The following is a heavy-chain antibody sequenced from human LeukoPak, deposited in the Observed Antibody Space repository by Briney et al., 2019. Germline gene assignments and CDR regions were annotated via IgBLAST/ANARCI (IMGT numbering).Heavy chain of an antibody. V-gene: IGHV1-46*01. CDR1: GYTFTSYG. Sequence: GASVKVSCKASGYTFTSYGISWVRQAPGQGLEWMGIINPSGGSTSYAQKFQGRVTMTRDTSTSTVYMELSSLRSEDTAVYYCARDTSSSWWGDYWGQGTLVTVSS. D-gene: IGHD6-13*01. CDR2: INPSGGST. CDR3: ARDTSSSWWGDY. J-gene: IGHJ4*02.